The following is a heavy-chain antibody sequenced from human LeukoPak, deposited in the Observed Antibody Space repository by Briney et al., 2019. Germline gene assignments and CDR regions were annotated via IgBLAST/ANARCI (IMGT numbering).Heavy chain of an antibody. CDR2: INGYGSST. D-gene: IGHD5-18*01. CDR3: ARDSPGNTALDY. CDR1: GFTFVSYW. Sequence: GGSLRLSCAASGFTFVSYWMHWVRQAPGKGLVWVSRINGYGSSTDFADSVKGRFTISRDNAKNTLYLQMNSLRAEDTAVYYCARDSPGNTALDYWGQGTLVTVSS. V-gene: IGHV3-74*01. J-gene: IGHJ4*02.